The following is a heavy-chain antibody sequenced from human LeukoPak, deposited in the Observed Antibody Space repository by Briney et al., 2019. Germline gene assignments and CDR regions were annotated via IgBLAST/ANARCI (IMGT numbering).Heavy chain of an antibody. D-gene: IGHD2-2*02. CDR1: GGSFNDYY. CDR3: ARGGRVVPAAINS. Sequence: QPSETLSLTCAVYGGSFNDYYWTWIRQPPGKGLEWIGEINHSGSTNYNPSLKSRVTISVDTSKNQFSLKLNSVTAADTAVYYCARGGRVVPAAINSWGQGTLVTVSS. CDR2: INHSGST. V-gene: IGHV4-34*01. J-gene: IGHJ4*02.